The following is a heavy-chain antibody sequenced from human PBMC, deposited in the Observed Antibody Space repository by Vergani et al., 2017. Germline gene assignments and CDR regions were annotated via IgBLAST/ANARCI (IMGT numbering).Heavy chain of an antibody. CDR1: GGTFSSYA. CDR2: IIPIFGTA. Sequence: QVQLVQSGAEVKKPGSSVKVSCKASGGTFSSYAISWVRQAPGQGLEWMGGIIPIFGTANYAQKFQGRVTITADESTSTAYMELSSLRSEDTAVYYCAGERETYGFGAPRGSFDIWGQGTMVTVSS. CDR3: AGERETYGFGAPRGSFDI. D-gene: IGHD3-10*01. V-gene: IGHV1-69*12. J-gene: IGHJ3*02.